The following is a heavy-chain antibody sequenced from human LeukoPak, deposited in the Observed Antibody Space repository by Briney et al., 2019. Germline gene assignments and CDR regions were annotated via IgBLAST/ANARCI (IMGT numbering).Heavy chain of an antibody. CDR1: GFTFGSYA. V-gene: IGHV3-49*04. CDR3: TRERRYCSGGSCQYYYGMDV. D-gene: IGHD2-15*01. Sequence: GGSLRLSCAASGFTFGSYAMSWVRQAPGKGLEWVGFIRSRAYGGTTEYAASVKGRFTISRDDSKSIAYLQMNSLKTEDTAVYYCTRERRYCSGGSCQYYYGMDVWGQGTTVTVSS. J-gene: IGHJ6*02. CDR2: IRSRAYGGTT.